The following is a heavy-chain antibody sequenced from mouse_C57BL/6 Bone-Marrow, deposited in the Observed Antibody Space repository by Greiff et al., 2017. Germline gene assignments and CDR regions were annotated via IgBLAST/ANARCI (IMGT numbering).Heavy chain of an antibody. D-gene: IGHD1-1*01. Sequence: EVHLVESGGGLVKPGGSLKLSCAASGFTFSDYGMHWVRQAPEKGLEWVAYISSGSSTIYYADTVKGRFTISRDNAKNTLCLQMSSLRSEDTAMYYCARGDGSSPGAMDYWGQGTSVTVSS. CDR1: GFTFSDYG. J-gene: IGHJ4*01. CDR3: ARGDGSSPGAMDY. CDR2: ISSGSSTI. V-gene: IGHV5-17*01.